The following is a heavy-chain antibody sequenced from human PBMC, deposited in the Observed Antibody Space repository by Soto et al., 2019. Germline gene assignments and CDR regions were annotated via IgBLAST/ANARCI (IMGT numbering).Heavy chain of an antibody. CDR3: ATPMVRGVTSYYYYGMGG. CDR2: IYPGDSDT. Sequence: GEPLKISCKGSGYSFTSYWIGWVPQMPGKGLERMGIIYPGDSDTRYSPSFQGQGTILADKAISTAYLQWSSLKASDTAMYYCATPMVRGVTSYYYYGMGGSGQGPSVSVAS. CDR1: GYSFTSYW. J-gene: IGHJ6*02. D-gene: IGHD3-10*01. V-gene: IGHV5-51*01.